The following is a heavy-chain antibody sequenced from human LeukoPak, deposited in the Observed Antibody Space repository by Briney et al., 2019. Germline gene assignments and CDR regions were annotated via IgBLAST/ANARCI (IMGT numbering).Heavy chain of an antibody. J-gene: IGHJ6*02. CDR3: ARGAGGSSGWYGPRGTLYGMDV. V-gene: IGHV1-8*01. CDR2: MNPNSGNT. Sequence: ASVKVSCKASGYTFTSYDINWVRQATGQGLEWMGWMNPNSGNTGYAQKFQGRVTMTRNTSISTAYMELSSLRSEDTAVYYCARGAGGSSGWYGPRGTLYGMDVWGQGTTVTVSS. D-gene: IGHD6-19*01. CDR1: GYTFTSYD.